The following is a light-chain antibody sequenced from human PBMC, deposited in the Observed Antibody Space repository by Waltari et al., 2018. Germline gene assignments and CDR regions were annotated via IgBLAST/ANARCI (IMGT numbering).Light chain of an antibody. CDR3: QQYNNWPLT. CDR1: RSVSFK. V-gene: IGKV3-15*01. Sequence: EILLTQSPATLSVSPGAGATLSCRASRSVSFKLAWYQQKPGQAPRLLIYGASTRATGVPARFSGGGSGTEFTLTITRLQSEDFSVYYCQQYNNWPLTFGGGTKVEIK. J-gene: IGKJ4*01. CDR2: GAS.